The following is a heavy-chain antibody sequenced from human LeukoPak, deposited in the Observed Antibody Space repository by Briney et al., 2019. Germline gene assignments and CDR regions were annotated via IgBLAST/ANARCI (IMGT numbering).Heavy chain of an antibody. D-gene: IGHD3-3*01. CDR1: GFSLSTSGVG. Sequence: SGPTLVNPTQTLTLTCTFSGFSLSTSGVGVGWIRQPPGKALEWLSLLYWNDNKRYRPSLKSRLTITKATSKNQVVLTMTNMDPVDTATYYCAHSGTYYDFWSGYPYFEYWGQGTLVTVSS. V-gene: IGHV2-5*01. CDR3: AHSGTYYDFWSGYPYFEY. CDR2: LYWNDNK. J-gene: IGHJ4*02.